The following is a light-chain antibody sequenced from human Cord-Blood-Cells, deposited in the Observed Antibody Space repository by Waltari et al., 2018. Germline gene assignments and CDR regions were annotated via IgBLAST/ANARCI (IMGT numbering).Light chain of an antibody. CDR3: SAYTSSSTLYV. J-gene: IGLJ1*01. V-gene: IGLV2-14*01. CDR2: EVS. Sequence: QSALTQPASVSGSPGQSITISCTGTSSDVGGYNYVSWYHKHPGKAPKLMIYEVSNRPSGVSNRFSCSKSGNTASLTLSGRQAEDEADYYFSAYTSSSTLYVFGTGTKVTVL. CDR1: SSDVGGYNY.